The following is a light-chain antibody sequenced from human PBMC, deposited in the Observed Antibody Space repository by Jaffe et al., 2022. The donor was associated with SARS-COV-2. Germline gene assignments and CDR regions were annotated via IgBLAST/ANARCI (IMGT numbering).Light chain of an antibody. J-gene: IGLJ3*02. Sequence: QSALTQPASVSGSPGQSITLSCAGSGGDIGSYNYVSWYQHHPGKAPKLMIYGVTNRPSGVPDRFSGSKSGNTASLTISGLQAEDEADYYCSSYTSRITWVFGGGTKLTVL. CDR3: SSYTSRITWV. CDR2: GVT. CDR1: GGDIGSYNY. V-gene: IGLV2-14*03.